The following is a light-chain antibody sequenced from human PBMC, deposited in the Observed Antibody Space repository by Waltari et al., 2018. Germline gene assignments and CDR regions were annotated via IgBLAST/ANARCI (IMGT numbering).Light chain of an antibody. J-gene: IGKJ3*01. Sequence: IVLIQSPATLSLSPGARATLSCRASQSIDSFLAWFQQKPGQWPRLLIYDVTKRATAIPARFSGSGTGTDFTLTISSLEPEDFAVYYCQERKTWPRVTFGPGTKVEIK. V-gene: IGKV3-11*01. CDR1: QSIDSF. CDR2: DVT. CDR3: QERKTWPRVT.